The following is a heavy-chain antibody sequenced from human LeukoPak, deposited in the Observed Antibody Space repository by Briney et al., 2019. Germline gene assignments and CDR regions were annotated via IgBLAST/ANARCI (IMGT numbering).Heavy chain of an antibody. J-gene: IGHJ4*02. CDR1: GFPFSTYG. CDR2: LASDGRNE. D-gene: IGHD3-16*01. CDR3: ARGGGGQLDY. V-gene: IGHV3-33*01. Sequence: PGRSLRLSCAASGFPFSTYGMHWVRRAPGKGLEWMAGLASDGRNENYPDSVKGRFTISRDNSKNTLYLQMNILRAEDTAVYYCARGGGGQLDYWGQGTLVTVSS.